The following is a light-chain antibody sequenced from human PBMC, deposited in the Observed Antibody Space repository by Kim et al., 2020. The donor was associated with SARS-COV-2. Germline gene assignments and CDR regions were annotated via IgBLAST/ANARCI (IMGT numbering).Light chain of an antibody. CDR1: SSNIGSNT. CDR2: NSN. Sequence: QPVLTQPPSVSGTPGQRVTISCSGSSSNIGSNTVNWYQQLPGSSPKLLIYNSNQRPSGVPDRVSGSKSGTSASLAISGLQSEDEAAYYCAAWDDSLNGRVFGGGTKVAVL. J-gene: IGLJ3*02. CDR3: AAWDDSLNGRV. V-gene: IGLV1-44*01.